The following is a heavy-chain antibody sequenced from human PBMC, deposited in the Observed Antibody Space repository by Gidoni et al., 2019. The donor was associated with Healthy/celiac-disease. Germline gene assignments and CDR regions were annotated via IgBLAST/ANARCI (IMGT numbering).Heavy chain of an antibody. CDR3: ARDGGTFSALSYMDV. CDR2: IHFDGSQI. Sequence: QVLLVESGGVMVQPGGSLRLSCATPGFSLSSHVLRWVPPAPRHGLHWVRQAPGKGREWVAFIHFDGSQIYYLESVKGRFTISRDNSKSTLYLQMNHLRPEETAIYYCARDGGTFSALSYMDVWGKGTTVAVSS. CDR1: GFSLSSHVLRWVPPAPRHG. D-gene: IGHD1-1*01. J-gene: IGHJ6*03. V-gene: IGHV3-30*02.